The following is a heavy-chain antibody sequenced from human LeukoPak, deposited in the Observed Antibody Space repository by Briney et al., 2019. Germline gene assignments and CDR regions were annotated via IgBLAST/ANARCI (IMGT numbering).Heavy chain of an antibody. J-gene: IGHJ4*02. Sequence: SETLSLTCTVSGDSISSYYWSWIRQPPGKGLEWIGYIYYSGSTNYNPSLKSRVTISVDTSKNQFSLKLSSVTAVDTAVYYCARPSVGAEYYFDYWGQGTLVTVSS. CDR2: IYYSGST. CDR1: GDSISSYY. V-gene: IGHV4-59*01. CDR3: ARPSVGAEYYFDY. D-gene: IGHD1-26*01.